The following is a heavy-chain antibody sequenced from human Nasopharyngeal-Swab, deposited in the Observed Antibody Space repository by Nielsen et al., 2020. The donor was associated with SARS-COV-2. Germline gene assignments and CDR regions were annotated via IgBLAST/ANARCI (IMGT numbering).Heavy chain of an antibody. CDR2: IYSGGST. CDR3: ARSRGRDGYNYAFDI. D-gene: IGHD5-24*01. V-gene: IGHV3-53*01. Sequence: WIRQSPGKGLEWVSVIYSGGSTYYADSVKGRFTISRDNSKNTLYLQMNSLRAEDTAVYYCARSRGRDGYNYAFDIWGQGTMVTVSS. J-gene: IGHJ3*02.